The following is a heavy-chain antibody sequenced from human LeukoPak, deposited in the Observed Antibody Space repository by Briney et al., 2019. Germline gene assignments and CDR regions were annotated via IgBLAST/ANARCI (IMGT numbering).Heavy chain of an antibody. D-gene: IGHD4-11*01. CDR2: IYWNDDK. V-gene: IGHV2-5*01. J-gene: IGHJ1*01. Sequence: TLSLTCTVSGGSISSYYWSWIRQPPGKALEWLALIYWNDDKRYSPSLKSRLTITKDTSKNQVVLTMTNMDPVDTATYYCAHTEAPSKYFQHWGQGTLVTVSS. CDR3: AHTEAPSKYFQH. CDR1: GGSISSYYW.